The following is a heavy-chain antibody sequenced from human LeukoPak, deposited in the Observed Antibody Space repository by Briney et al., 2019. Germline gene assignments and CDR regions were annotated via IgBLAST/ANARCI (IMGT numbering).Heavy chain of an antibody. Sequence: GGSLRLSCAASGFTFSSYGMHWVRQAPGKGLEWVAFIRYDGSNKYYADSVKGRFTISRDNSKNTLYLQMNSLRAEDTAVYYCAAGDASGWYFDYWGQGTLVTVSS. V-gene: IGHV3-30*02. D-gene: IGHD6-19*01. CDR1: GFTFSSYG. CDR2: IRYDGSNK. J-gene: IGHJ4*02. CDR3: AAGDASGWYFDY.